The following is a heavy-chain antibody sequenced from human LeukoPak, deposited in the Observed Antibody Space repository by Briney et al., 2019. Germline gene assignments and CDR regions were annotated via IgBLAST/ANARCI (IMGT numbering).Heavy chain of an antibody. Sequence: SETLSLTCSVSGGSISSGNYNWGWIRQPPGKGLQWIGNIYYSGNTDYSVSLKSRVYITVDTAKNQISLTLNSVTAADTAVYYCARGPSITMVRGGQWYYYMDVWGKGTTVTISS. CDR3: ARGPSITMVRGGQWYYYMDV. CDR2: IYYSGNT. J-gene: IGHJ6*03. D-gene: IGHD3-10*01. CDR1: GGSISSGNYN. V-gene: IGHV4-39*01.